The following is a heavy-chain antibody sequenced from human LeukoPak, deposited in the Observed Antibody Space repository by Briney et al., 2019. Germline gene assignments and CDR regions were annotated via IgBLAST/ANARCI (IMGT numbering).Heavy chain of an antibody. V-gene: IGHV4-34*01. Sequence: PSETLSLTCAAYGGSFSGYYWSWIRQPPGKGLEWIGEINHNGSTNYNPYLKSRVTIAVDTSKNQISLKLSSVTAADTAVYYCARVDVCERRDGCRTGGEYWGQGTLVTVSS. CDR2: INHNGST. CDR1: GGSFSGYY. D-gene: IGHD5-24*01. J-gene: IGHJ4*02. CDR3: ARVDVCERRDGCRTGGEY.